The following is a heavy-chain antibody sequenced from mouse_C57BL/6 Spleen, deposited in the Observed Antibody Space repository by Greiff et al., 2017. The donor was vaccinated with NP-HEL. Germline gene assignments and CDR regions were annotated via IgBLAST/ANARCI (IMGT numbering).Heavy chain of an antibody. V-gene: IGHV1-82*01. CDR2: IYPGDGDT. D-gene: IGHD1-1*02. Sequence: VQLQQSGPELVKPGASVKISCKASGYAFSSSWMNWVKQRPGKGLEWIGRIYPGDGDTNYNGKFKGKATLTADKSSSTAYMQLSSLTSEDSAVYFCARSLWSWYFDVWGTGTTVTVSS. J-gene: IGHJ1*03. CDR1: GYAFSSSW. CDR3: ARSLWSWYFDV.